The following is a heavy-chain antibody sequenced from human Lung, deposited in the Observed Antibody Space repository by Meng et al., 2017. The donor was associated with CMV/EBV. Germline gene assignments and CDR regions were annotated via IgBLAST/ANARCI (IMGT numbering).Heavy chain of an antibody. CDR1: GYTLTNYY. Sequence: AXVXVSXXASGYTLTNYYIHWVRQAPGQGLEWMGIINPSDNTTIYAQKFQGRVTMTRDTSTSTVYMELSSLRSDGTALYYCARDLGYSSSWYFQYYFDCWGQGTXVTVSS. V-gene: IGHV1-46*01. J-gene: IGHJ4*02. CDR3: ARDLGYSSSWYFQYYFDC. D-gene: IGHD6-13*01. CDR2: INPSDNTT.